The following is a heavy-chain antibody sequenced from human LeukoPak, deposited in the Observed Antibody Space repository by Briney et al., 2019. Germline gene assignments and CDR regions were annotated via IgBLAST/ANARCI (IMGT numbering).Heavy chain of an antibody. CDR1: GYTFTSYA. CDR2: ISTYNGNT. V-gene: IGHV1-18*01. D-gene: IGHD2-15*01. Sequence: GASVKVSCKASGYTFTSYAISWVRQAPGQGLEWRGWISTYNGNTNYAQKFQGRVTLTTDTSTSTAFMDLRSLRSDDTAVYHCARVAIGSWYFDLWGRGTLVTVSS. CDR3: ARVAIGSWYFDL. J-gene: IGHJ2*01.